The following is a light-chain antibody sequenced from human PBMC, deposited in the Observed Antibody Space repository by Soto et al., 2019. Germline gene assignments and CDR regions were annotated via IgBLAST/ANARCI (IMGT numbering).Light chain of an antibody. Sequence: QSVLTQPPSVSAAPGQRVSISCPGGSSKIGKNSVSWYQQLPATAPKLLIYDDHQRPSGIPDRFSASKSGTSATLDITGLQPADEADYYCATWDLTLSAGVLFGGGTKLTVL. CDR3: ATWDLTLSAGVL. V-gene: IGLV1-51*01. J-gene: IGLJ2*01. CDR1: SSKIGKNS. CDR2: DDH.